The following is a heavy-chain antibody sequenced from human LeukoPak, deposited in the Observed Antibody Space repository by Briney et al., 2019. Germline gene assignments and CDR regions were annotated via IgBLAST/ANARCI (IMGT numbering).Heavy chain of an antibody. D-gene: IGHD2-2*01. CDR1: GFNFSYYA. V-gene: IGHV3-23*01. CDR2: ISGSGGST. Sequence: GGSLRLSCAASGFNFSYYAMSWVRQAPGKGLEWVSAISGSGGSTYYADSVKGRFTISRDNSKNTLYLQMNSLRAEDTAVYYCATSPDTVVVPAAINFDYWGQGTLVTVSS. CDR3: ATSPDTVVVPAAINFDY. J-gene: IGHJ4*02.